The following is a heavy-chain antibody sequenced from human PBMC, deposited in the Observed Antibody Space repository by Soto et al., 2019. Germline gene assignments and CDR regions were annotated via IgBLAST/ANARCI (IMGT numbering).Heavy chain of an antibody. CDR1: GFTFSDYY. D-gene: IGHD6-13*01. CDR3: ARLRASGWYMGGYLDS. J-gene: IGHJ4*02. CDR2: IVTSIAYT. Sequence: QVQLVESGGGLVKPGGSLRLSCVVSGFTFSDYYMSWLRQAPGKGLEWVSYIVTSIAYTKYADSVKGRFSIYSDNDKNSLYLEMNSLRVEDTSVYYCARLRASGWYMGGYLDSWGQGTLVTVSS. V-gene: IGHV3-11*06.